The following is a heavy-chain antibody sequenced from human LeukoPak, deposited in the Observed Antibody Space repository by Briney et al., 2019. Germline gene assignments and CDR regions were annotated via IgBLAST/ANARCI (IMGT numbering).Heavy chain of an antibody. CDR3: ARSQSWFPSGGWQDY. Sequence: GASVRVSCKASGYTFTGYYMHWVRQAPGQGLEWMGWINPNSGGTNYAQKFQGRVTMTRDTSISTAYMELSRLRSDDTAVYYCARSQSWFPSGGWQDYWGQGTLVTVSS. J-gene: IGHJ4*02. CDR1: GYTFTGYY. CDR2: INPNSGGT. D-gene: IGHD6-19*01. V-gene: IGHV1-2*02.